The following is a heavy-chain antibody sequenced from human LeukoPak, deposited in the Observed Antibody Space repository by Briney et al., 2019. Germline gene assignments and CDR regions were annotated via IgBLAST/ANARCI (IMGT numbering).Heavy chain of an antibody. CDR1: GFTVSSNY. CDR3: ARDWGDSSGYHEYYFDY. D-gene: IGHD3-22*01. V-gene: IGHV3-66*01. Sequence: HTGGSLRLSCAASGFTVSSNYMSWVRQAPGKGLEWVSVIYSGGSTYYAGSVKGRFTISRDNSKNTLYLQMNSLRAEDTAVYYCARDWGDSSGYHEYYFDYWGQGTLVTVSS. J-gene: IGHJ4*02. CDR2: IYSGGST.